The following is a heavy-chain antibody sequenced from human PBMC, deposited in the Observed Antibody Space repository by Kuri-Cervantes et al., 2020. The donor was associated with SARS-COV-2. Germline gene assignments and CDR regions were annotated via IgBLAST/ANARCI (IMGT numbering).Heavy chain of an antibody. CDR2: IIPLFGTT. CDR3: ARPYCTTTTCYDGTFDS. Sequence: SVKVSCKASGGTFSSYAVTWVRQVPGQGFEWMGRIIPLFGTTIYAQKFRDRVTFTADKSTNTAYMELSSLKSEDTAVYYCARPYCTTTTCYDGTFDSWGQGTLVTVSS. J-gene: IGHJ4*02. CDR1: GGTFSSYA. D-gene: IGHD2-2*01. V-gene: IGHV1-69*06.